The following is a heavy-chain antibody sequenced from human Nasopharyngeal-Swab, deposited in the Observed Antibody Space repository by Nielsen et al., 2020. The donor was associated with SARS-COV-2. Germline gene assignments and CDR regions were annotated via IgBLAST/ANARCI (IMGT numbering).Heavy chain of an antibody. CDR1: GGSFSGYY. J-gene: IGHJ6*02. CDR3: ARVGGDGYYYYGTDV. Sequence: SETMSLTCAVYGGSFSGYYWSWISQPPRKGLEWIGEINHSGSTNYNPSLKSRVTISVDTSKNQFSLKLSSVTAADTAVYYCARVGGDGYYYYGTDVWGQGTTVTVSS. V-gene: IGHV4-34*01. CDR2: INHSGST. D-gene: IGHD4-17*01.